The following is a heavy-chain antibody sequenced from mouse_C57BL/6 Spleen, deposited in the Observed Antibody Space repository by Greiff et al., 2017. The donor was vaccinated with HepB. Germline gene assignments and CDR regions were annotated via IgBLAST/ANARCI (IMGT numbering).Heavy chain of an antibody. J-gene: IGHJ2*01. CDR2: IYPGNSDT. CDR3: TRTGYYEDYFDY. V-gene: IGHV1-5*01. Sequence: EVQLQQSGTVLARPGASVKMSCKTSGYTFTSYWMHWVKQRPGQGLEWIGAIYPGNSDTSYNQKFKGKAKLTAVTSASTAYMELSRLTNEDSAVYYCTRTGYYEDYFDYWGQGTTLTVSS. CDR1: GYTFTSYW. D-gene: IGHD2-3*01.